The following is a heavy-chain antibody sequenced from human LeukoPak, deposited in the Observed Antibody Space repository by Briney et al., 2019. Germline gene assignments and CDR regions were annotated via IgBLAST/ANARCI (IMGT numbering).Heavy chain of an antibody. Sequence: LETLSLTCAVYGGSFSGYYWSWIRQPAGKGLEWIGRIYFSGTTNYNPSLKSRVTISVDTSKNQFSLKVSSVIAADTAVYYCARDGVAGGFDYWGQGTLVTVSS. CDR1: GGSFSGYY. V-gene: IGHV4-4*07. J-gene: IGHJ4*02. CDR3: ARDGVAGGFDY. CDR2: IYFSGTT. D-gene: IGHD2-15*01.